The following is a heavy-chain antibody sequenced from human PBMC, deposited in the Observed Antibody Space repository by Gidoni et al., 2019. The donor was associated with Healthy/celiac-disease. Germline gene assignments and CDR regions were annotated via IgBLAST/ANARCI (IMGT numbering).Heavy chain of an antibody. CDR2: INHSGST. CDR3: AREPVGATRPGVDD. V-gene: IGHV4-34*01. Sequence: QVQLQQWGAVLLKPSDTLSLTCAVYGGSFSGYYWSWIRQPPGKGLEWIGEINHSGSTNYNPHLKSRITRSVDTSKNQFSLKLSSVTAADTAVYYCAREPVGATRPGVDDWGQGTLVTVSS. D-gene: IGHD1-26*01. J-gene: IGHJ4*02. CDR1: GGSFSGYY.